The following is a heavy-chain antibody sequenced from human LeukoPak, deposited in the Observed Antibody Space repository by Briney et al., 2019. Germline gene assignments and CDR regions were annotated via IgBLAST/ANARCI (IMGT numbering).Heavy chain of an antibody. CDR1: GGSISSSIYH. CDR2: IYYTGTT. V-gene: IGHV4-39*01. CDR3: ARRGPPRGFDI. D-gene: IGHD3-10*01. Sequence: PSETLSLTCTVSGGSISSSIYHWGWIRQPPGEGLEWIGSIYYTGTTYYNPSLKSRLTMSVDTSNNQFSLKLISVTAADTAVYYCARRGPPRGFDIWGQGAMVTVSS. J-gene: IGHJ3*02.